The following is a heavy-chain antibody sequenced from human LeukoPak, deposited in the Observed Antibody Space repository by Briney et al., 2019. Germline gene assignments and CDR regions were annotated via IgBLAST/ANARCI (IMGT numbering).Heavy chain of an antibody. D-gene: IGHD4-23*01. J-gene: IGHJ4*02. V-gene: IGHV3-30*02. CDR3: ARDLGKIGGNSSPFDY. Sequence: GGSLRLSCAASGFTFSSYGMHWVRQAPGKGLEWVAFIRYDGSNKYYADSVKGRFTISRDNSKNTLYLQMNSLRAEDTAVYYCARDLGKIGGNSSPFDYWGQGTLVTVSS. CDR1: GFTFSSYG. CDR2: IRYDGSNK.